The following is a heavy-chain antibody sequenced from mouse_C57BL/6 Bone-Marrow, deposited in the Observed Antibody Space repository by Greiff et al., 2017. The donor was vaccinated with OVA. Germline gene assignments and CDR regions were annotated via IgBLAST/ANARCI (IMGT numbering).Heavy chain of an antibody. V-gene: IGHV5-15*01. Sequence: EVQVVESGGGLVQPGGSLKLSCAASGFTFSDYGMAWVRQAPRKGPEWVAFISKLASSIYYADTVTGRFTISRENAKNTLYLEMSSLRSEDTAMYYCARLADGYLFDYWGQGTTLTVSS. CDR2: ISKLASSI. CDR1: GFTFSDYG. D-gene: IGHD2-3*01. J-gene: IGHJ2*01. CDR3: ARLADGYLFDY.